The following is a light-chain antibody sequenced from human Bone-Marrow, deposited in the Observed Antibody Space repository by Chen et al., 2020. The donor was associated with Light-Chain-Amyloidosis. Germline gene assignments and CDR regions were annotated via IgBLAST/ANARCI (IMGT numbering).Light chain of an antibody. CDR2: RDT. Sequence: SYELTQPPSVSVSPGQTARITCSGDDLPTKYAYWYQQKPGQAPVLVIHRDTERPSGIVARLSGSSSGTTATLTISGVQAEDEAAYHCQSADSSGTYEVIFGGGTKLTVL. J-gene: IGLJ2*01. CDR3: QSADSSGTYEVI. V-gene: IGLV3-25*03. CDR1: DLPTKY.